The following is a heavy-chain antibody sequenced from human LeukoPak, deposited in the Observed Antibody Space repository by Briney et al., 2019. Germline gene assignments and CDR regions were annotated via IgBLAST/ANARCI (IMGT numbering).Heavy chain of an antibody. CDR3: ARHSRNLWENPDGDFQH. J-gene: IGHJ1*01. CDR1: GGSFSGYY. Sequence: SETLSLTCAVYGGSFSGYYWSWIRQPPGKGLEWIGEINHSGSTNYNPSLKSRVTISVDTSKNQFSLKLSSVTAADTAVYYCARHSRNLWENPDGDFQHWGQGTLVTVSS. V-gene: IGHV4-34*01. CDR2: INHSGST. D-gene: IGHD1-14*01.